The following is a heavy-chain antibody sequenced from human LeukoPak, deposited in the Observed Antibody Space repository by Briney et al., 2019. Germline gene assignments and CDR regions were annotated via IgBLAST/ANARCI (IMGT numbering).Heavy chain of an antibody. CDR3: TTYSSGSFGY. V-gene: IGHV3-15*01. D-gene: IGHD3-22*01. Sequence: GGSLRLSCAVSGFTFNNAWMSWVRQAPGKGLEWVGRIYSKTDGGTTDYAAPVKGRFTISGDDSKTPLYLQMNSLKTEDTAVYYCTTYSSGSFGYWGQGTLVTVSS. CDR1: GFTFNNAW. CDR2: IYSKTDGGTT. J-gene: IGHJ4*02.